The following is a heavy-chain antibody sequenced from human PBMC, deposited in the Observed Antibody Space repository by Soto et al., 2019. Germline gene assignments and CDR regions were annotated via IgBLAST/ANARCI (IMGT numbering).Heavy chain of an antibody. V-gene: IGHV1-69*13. CDR2: IIPMYGPA. Sequence: ASVKVSCKASGCTFSSYVIHWVGQAPGQGLEWMGGIIPMYGPAKYAQRFQGRVTITADESTTTVYMELTSLTSQDTAVYYCARVTSMVRGVIENWFDPWGHGALVTVSS. D-gene: IGHD3-10*01. J-gene: IGHJ5*02. CDR3: ARVTSMVRGVIENWFDP. CDR1: GCTFSSYV.